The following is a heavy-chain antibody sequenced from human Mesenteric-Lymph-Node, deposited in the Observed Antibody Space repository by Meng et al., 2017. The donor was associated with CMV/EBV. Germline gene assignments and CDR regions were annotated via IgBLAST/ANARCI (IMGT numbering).Heavy chain of an antibody. CDR2: IYPGDSDT. D-gene: IGHD2-2*01. CDR3: ARRYCSSTSCYLDY. V-gene: IGHV5-51*01. Sequence: GGSLRLSCKGSGYRITTYWIGWVRQMPGKGLEWMGMIYPGDSDTRYSPSFQGQVTISADKSSSTAYLQWNSLKASDTAMYYCARRYCSSTSCYLDYWGQGTLVTVSS. J-gene: IGHJ4*02. CDR1: GYRITTYW.